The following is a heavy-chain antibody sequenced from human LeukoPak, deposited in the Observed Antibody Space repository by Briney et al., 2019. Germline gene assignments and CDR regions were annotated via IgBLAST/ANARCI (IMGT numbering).Heavy chain of an antibody. CDR2: INYSGGTT. D-gene: IGHD2-2*01. CDR1: GFTFSSDA. V-gene: IGHV3-23*01. Sequence: PGGSLRLSCAASGFTFSSDAMSWVRQAPGKGLEWVSTINYSGGTTYYADSVKGRFTISRDNSKNTLYLQMNSLRVEDTAVYYCAKDRATSWSLDYWGQGTLVIVSS. CDR3: AKDRATSWSLDY. J-gene: IGHJ4*02.